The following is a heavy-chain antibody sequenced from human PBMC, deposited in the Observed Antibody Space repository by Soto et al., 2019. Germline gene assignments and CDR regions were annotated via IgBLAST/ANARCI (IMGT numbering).Heavy chain of an antibody. CDR2: IYRTGST. D-gene: IGHD1-7*01. J-gene: IGHJ4*02. Sequence: LETLSLTCSVSGGSFTSNNWWTWVRQPPGQGLEWIGEIYRTGSTNYNPSLKSRVTISLDKSENQFSLKVTSLTAADTAVYYCASRDPGTSVDYWGQGTLVTVSS. CDR1: GGSFTSNNW. CDR3: ASRDPGTSVDY. V-gene: IGHV4-4*02.